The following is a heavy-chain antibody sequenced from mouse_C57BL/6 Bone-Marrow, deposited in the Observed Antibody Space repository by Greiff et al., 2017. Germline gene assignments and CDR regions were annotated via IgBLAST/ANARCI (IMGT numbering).Heavy chain of an antibody. D-gene: IGHD1-1*01. CDR2: IDPSDSET. CDR1: GYTFTSYW. V-gene: IGHV1-52*01. CDR3: ASWGSYYGSSHTYFDY. J-gene: IGHJ2*01. Sequence: VQLQQPGAELVRPGSSVKLSCKASGYTFTSYWMHWVKQRPIQGLEWIGNIDPSDSETHYNQKFKDKATLTVDKSSSTAYMQHSSLTSEDSAVYYCASWGSYYGSSHTYFDYWGQGTTLTVSS.